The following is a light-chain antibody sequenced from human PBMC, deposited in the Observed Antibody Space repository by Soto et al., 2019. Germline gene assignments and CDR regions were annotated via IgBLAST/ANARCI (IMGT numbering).Light chain of an antibody. J-gene: IGKJ1*01. CDR3: QHYNSYSEA. Sequence: SSLSAAVAGRVTITFRASQTISSWLAWYQQKPGKAPKLLIYKASTLKSGVPSRFSGSGSGTEFTLTISSLQPDDFATYYCQHYNSYSEAFGQGTKVDIK. V-gene: IGKV1-5*03. CDR1: QTISSW. CDR2: KAS.